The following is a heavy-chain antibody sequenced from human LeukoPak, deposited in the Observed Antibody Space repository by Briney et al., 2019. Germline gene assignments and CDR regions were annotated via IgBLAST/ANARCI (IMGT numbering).Heavy chain of an antibody. CDR3: ARDPPSYGMDV. Sequence: GGSLRLSCAASGFTFSSYGMHWVRQAPGKGLEWVAVIWYDGSNKYYADSVKGRFTIFRDNSKNTLYLQMNSLRAEDTAVYYCARDPPSYGMDVWGQGTTVTVSS. J-gene: IGHJ6*02. CDR2: IWYDGSNK. V-gene: IGHV3-33*01. CDR1: GFTFSSYG.